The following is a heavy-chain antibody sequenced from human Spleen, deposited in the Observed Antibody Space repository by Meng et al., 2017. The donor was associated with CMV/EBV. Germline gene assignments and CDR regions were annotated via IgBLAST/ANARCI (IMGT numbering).Heavy chain of an antibody. D-gene: IGHD7-27*01. CDR1: GFTFSGYS. Sequence: GGSLRLSCAASGFTFSGYSMNWVRQPPGKGLEWVSSISSTSNYIYYADSVRGRFAISRDSAKNSLYLQMNSLRAEDTAVYYCARVGRHWGSYYYGLDVWGQGTTVTVSS. CDR3: ARVGRHWGSYYYGLDV. CDR2: ISSTSNYI. J-gene: IGHJ6*02. V-gene: IGHV3-21*06.